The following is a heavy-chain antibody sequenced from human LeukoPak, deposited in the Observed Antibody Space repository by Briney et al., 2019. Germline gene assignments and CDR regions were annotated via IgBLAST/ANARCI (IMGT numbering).Heavy chain of an antibody. V-gene: IGHV3-23*01. CDR1: GFTFSSYG. D-gene: IGHD6-13*01. J-gene: IGHJ5*02. CDR3: ARNLYSSSWYKRGRDNWFDP. Sequence: PGGSLRLSCAASGFTFSSYGMSWVRQAPGKGLEWVSAISGSGGSTYYADSVKGRFTISRDNSKNTLYLQMNSLRAEDTAVYYCARNLYSSSWYKRGRDNWFDPWGQGTLVTVSS. CDR2: ISGSGGST.